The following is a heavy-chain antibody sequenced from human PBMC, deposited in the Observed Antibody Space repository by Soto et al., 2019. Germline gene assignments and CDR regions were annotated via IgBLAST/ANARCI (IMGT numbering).Heavy chain of an antibody. CDR3: AREVNVVALSDAFDI. J-gene: IGHJ3*02. CDR2: ISNRGTS. D-gene: IGHD2-15*01. V-gene: IGHV4-30-4*01. CDR1: GDSISSDNYF. Sequence: QVQLQESGPGLVKPSQTLSLICTVSGDSISSDNYFWSWIRQPPGKGLEWIGYISNRGTSYYNPSLKSRVTISLDPSKSQFSLDMFSVTAADTAVYYCAREVNVVALSDAFDIWGQGTMVTVSS.